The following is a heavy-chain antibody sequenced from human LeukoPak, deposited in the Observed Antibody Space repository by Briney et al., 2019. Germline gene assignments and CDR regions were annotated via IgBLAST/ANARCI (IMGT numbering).Heavy chain of an antibody. CDR3: AKNVRALRFLEWAYYFDY. J-gene: IGHJ4*02. V-gene: IGHV3-23*01. D-gene: IGHD3-3*01. CDR2: ISGSGGST. CDR1: GLTFSSYA. Sequence: QPGGSLRLSCAASGLTFSSYAMSWVRQAPGKGLEWVSAISGSGGSTYYADSVKGRFTISRDNSKNTLYLQMNSLRAEDTAVYYCAKNVRALRFLEWAYYFDYWGQGTLVTVSS.